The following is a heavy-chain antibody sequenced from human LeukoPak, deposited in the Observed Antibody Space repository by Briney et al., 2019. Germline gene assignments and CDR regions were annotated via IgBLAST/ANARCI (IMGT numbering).Heavy chain of an antibody. Sequence: SVKVSCKASGGTFSSYAISWVRQAPGQGLEWMGGTIPIFGTANYAQKFQGRVTITADESTSTAYMELSSLRSEDTAVYYCASFHSGSEEFDYWGQGTLVTVSS. D-gene: IGHD3-10*01. V-gene: IGHV1-69*13. J-gene: IGHJ4*02. CDR1: GGTFSSYA. CDR3: ASFHSGSEEFDY. CDR2: TIPIFGTA.